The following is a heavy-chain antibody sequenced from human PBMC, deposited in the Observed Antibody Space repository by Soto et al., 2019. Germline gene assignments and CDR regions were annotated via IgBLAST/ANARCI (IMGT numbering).Heavy chain of an antibody. CDR2: IYYSGST. CDR1: GGSISSSSYY. J-gene: IGHJ4*02. Sequence: QLQLQESGPGLVKPSETLSLTCTVSGGSISSSSYYWGWIRQPPGKGLEWIGRIYYSGSTYYNPSLKSRVTISVDTSKNQFALKLSSVTAADTAVYYCARLGRDQAGLAMIVVAFRSQGYFDYWGQGTLVTVSS. CDR3: ARLGRDQAGLAMIVVAFRSQGYFDY. V-gene: IGHV4-39*01. D-gene: IGHD3-22*01.